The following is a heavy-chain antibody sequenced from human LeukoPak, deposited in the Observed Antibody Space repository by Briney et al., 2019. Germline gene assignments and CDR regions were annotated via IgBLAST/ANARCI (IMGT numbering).Heavy chain of an antibody. CDR2: IYHSGST. CDR1: GGSISSSNW. Sequence: SETLSLTCAVSGGSISSSNWWSWVRQPPGKGLEWIGEIYHSGSTNYNPSLKSRVTISVDKSKRQFSLKLSSVTAADTAVYYCARVSGADYDGRGAFDYWGQGTLVTVSS. V-gene: IGHV4-4*02. J-gene: IGHJ4*02. CDR3: ARVSGADYDGRGAFDY. D-gene: IGHD3-16*01.